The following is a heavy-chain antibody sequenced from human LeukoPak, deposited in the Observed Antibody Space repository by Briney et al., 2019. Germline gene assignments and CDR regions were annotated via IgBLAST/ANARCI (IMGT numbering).Heavy chain of an antibody. Sequence: QPGGSLRLFCAASGFTFSTYEMNWVRQAPGKGLEWLSYISSSGSTIYYADSVKGRFTISRDNAKNSLFLQMNSLRAEDTAIYYCARGPSVGSGWSPDYWGQGTLVTVSS. V-gene: IGHV3-48*03. CDR1: GFTFSTYE. CDR2: ISSSGSTI. D-gene: IGHD6-19*01. J-gene: IGHJ4*02. CDR3: ARGPSVGSGWSPDY.